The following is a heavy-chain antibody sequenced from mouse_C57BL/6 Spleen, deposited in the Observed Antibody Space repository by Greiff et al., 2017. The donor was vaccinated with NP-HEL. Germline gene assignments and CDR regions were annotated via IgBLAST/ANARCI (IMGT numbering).Heavy chain of an antibody. V-gene: IGHV5-17*01. J-gene: IGHJ1*03. CDR3: AAYYGGYFDV. CDR1: GFTFSDYG. D-gene: IGHD1-1*01. Sequence: EVHLVESGGGLVKPGGSLKLSCAASGFTFSDYGMHWVRQAPEKGLEWVAYISSGSSTIYYADTVKGRFTISRDNAKNTLFLQMTSLRSEDTAMYYCAAYYGGYFDVWGTGTTVTVSS. CDR2: ISSGSSTI.